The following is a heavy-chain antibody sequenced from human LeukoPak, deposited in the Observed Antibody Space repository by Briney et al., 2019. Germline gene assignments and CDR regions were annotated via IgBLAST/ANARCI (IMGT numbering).Heavy chain of an antibody. J-gene: IGHJ4*02. V-gene: IGHV3-20*04. Sequence: GGSLRLSCAVSGFTFDDFGMSWVRQAPGKGLEWVSGIHWNGGSTDYADSVKGRFTISRDNAKNSLYLQMNSLRAEDTALYYCARGYSSGCLDYWGQGSLVTVSS. CDR1: GFTFDDFG. CDR3: ARGYSSGCLDY. D-gene: IGHD6-19*01. CDR2: IHWNGGST.